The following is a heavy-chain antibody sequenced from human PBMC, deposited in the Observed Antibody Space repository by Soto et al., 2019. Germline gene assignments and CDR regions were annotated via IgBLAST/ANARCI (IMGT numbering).Heavy chain of an antibody. V-gene: IGHV3-48*03. CDR1: GFTFSNSA. CDR2: ISTTGNTI. Sequence: PGGSLRLSCAASGFTFSNSALNWVRQAPGKGLEWISYISTTGNTIYYADSVKGRFTISRDNAKDSLFLQMSGLRAEDTAVYYCAKDLGFDSWGQGTQVTVSS. CDR3: AKDLGFDS. J-gene: IGHJ4*02. D-gene: IGHD3-16*01.